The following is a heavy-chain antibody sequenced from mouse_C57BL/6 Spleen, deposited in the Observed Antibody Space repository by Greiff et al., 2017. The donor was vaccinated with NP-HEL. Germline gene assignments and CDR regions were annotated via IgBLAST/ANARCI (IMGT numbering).Heavy chain of an antibody. Sequence: EVQLQQSGPELVKPGASVTIPCKASGYTFTDYNMDWVKQSHGKSLEWIGDINPNNGGTIYNQKFKGKATLTVDKSSSTAYMELRSLTSEDTAVYYCARRDSSGSTFPFAYWGQGTLVTVSA. V-gene: IGHV1-18*01. D-gene: IGHD3-2*02. CDR3: ARRDSSGSTFPFAY. J-gene: IGHJ3*01. CDR2: INPNNGGT. CDR1: GYTFTDYN.